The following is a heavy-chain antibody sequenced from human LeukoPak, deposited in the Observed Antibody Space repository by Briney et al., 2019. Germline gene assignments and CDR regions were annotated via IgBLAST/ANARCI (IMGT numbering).Heavy chain of an antibody. D-gene: IGHD3-10*01. CDR3: ARGSGSYYHYYGMDV. Sequence: PGRSLRLSCAASGFTFSSYAMHWVRQAPRKGLEWVAGISCDGSNKYYADSVKGRFTISRDNSKNTLYLQMNSLRAEDTAVYYCARGSGSYYHYYGMDVWGQGTTVTVSS. CDR1: GFTFSSYA. V-gene: IGHV3-30-3*01. CDR2: ISCDGSNK. J-gene: IGHJ6*02.